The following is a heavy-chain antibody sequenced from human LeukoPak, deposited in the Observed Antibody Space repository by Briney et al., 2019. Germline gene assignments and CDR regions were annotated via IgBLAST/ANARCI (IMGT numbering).Heavy chain of an antibody. D-gene: IGHD6-13*01. J-gene: IGHJ4*02. V-gene: IGHV1-8*01. CDR1: GYTFTSYD. CDR2: MNPNSGNT. Sequence: ASVKVSCKASGYTFTSYDINSVRQATGQRLEWMGWMNPNSGNTGYAQKFQGRGTMTRNTSISTAYMELSSLRSDDTAVYYCATAHHSSNWDPFDYWGQGTLVTVSS. CDR3: ATAHHSSNWDPFDY.